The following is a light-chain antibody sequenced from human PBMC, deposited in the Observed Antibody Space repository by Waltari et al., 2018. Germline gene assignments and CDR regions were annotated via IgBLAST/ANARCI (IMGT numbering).Light chain of an antibody. Sequence: DIQMTQSPSSLSASVGDRVTITCRASQSISSYLNWYQQKPGKAPKLLIYAASSLQIGVPSRFSGSGSGTDFTLTISSLQPEEFATYYCQQSYSTPRTFGQGTKLAIK. J-gene: IGKJ2*01. CDR1: QSISSY. CDR2: AAS. V-gene: IGKV1-39*01. CDR3: QQSYSTPRT.